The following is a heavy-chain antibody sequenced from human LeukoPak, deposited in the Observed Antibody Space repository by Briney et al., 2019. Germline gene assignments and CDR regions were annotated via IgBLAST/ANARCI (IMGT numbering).Heavy chain of an antibody. CDR3: ARAIFVGYSGFDY. CDR1: GYTFTGYY. J-gene: IGHJ4*02. D-gene: IGHD1-26*01. CDR2: INPNSGGT. V-gene: IGHV1-2*02. Sequence: ASVKVSCKASGYTFTGYYMHWLRHAPGQELEWMGWINPNSGGTNYAQKFQGRVTLTRDTSISTAYMELSRLRSDDTAVYYCARAIFVGYSGFDYWGQGTLVTVSS.